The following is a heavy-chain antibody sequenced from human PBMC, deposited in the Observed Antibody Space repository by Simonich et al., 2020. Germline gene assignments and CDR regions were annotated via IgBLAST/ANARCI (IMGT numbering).Heavy chain of an antibody. J-gene: IGHJ1*01. CDR2: INHSGRT. CDR3: ARGLRVAAAGTAFQH. CDR1: GGSFSCYY. D-gene: IGHD6-13*01. Sequence: QVQLQQWGAGLLKPSETLSLTCAVYGGSFSCYYWSWIRQPPGKGLEWIGEINHSGRTNSNPALKSRVTISVDTSKNQFSLKLSSVTAADTAVYYCARGLRVAAAGTAFQHWGQGTLVTVSS. V-gene: IGHV4-34*01.